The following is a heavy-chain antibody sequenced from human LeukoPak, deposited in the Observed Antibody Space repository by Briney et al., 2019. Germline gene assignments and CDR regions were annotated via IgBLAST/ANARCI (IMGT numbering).Heavy chain of an antibody. D-gene: IGHD1-26*01. J-gene: IGHJ5*02. Sequence: ASVKVSCKAFGYTFTSNYMHWVRQAPGQGPEWMGVISPSGGSTTYAQKFQGRVTMTRDTSTSTVYMELSSLRSEDTAVYYCARLVGGYAANWFDPWGQGTLVTVSS. CDR2: ISPSGGST. V-gene: IGHV1-46*01. CDR3: ARLVGGYAANWFDP. CDR1: GYTFTSNY.